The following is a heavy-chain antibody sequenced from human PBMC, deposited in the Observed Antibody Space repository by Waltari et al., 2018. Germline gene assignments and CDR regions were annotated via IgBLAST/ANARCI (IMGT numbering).Heavy chain of an antibody. D-gene: IGHD3-3*01. CDR3: ARSPLYDFWSGYYGGAFDI. CDR1: GYTFTSYA. J-gene: IGHJ3*02. CDR2: INAGNGNT. V-gene: IGHV1-3*03. Sequence: QVQLVQSGAEVKKPGASVKVSCKASGYTFTSYAMHWVRQAPGQRLEWMGWINAGNGNTKYSQEFQGRVTITRDTSASTAYMELSSLRSEDMAVYYCARSPLYDFWSGYYGGAFDIWGQGTMVTVSS.